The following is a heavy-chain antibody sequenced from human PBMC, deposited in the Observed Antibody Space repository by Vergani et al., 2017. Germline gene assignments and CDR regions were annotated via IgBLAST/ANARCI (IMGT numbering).Heavy chain of an antibody. CDR2: ISGSGGST. V-gene: IGHV3-23*01. J-gene: IGHJ4*02. Sequence: EVQLLESGGGLVQPGGSLRLSCAASGFTFSSYAMSWVRQAPGKGLEWVSAISGSGGSTYYADSVKGRFTISRDNSKNTLYLQMNSLRAEDTAVYYCAKDRMSGYRLRWNLVDYWGQGTLVTVSS. D-gene: IGHD3-3*01. CDR3: AKDRMSGYRLRWNLVDY. CDR1: GFTFSSYA.